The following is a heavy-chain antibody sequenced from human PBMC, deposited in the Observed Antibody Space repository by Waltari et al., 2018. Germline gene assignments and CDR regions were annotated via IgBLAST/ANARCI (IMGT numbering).Heavy chain of an antibody. CDR3: ARDAKVYMSHYYYYYGMDV. J-gene: IGHJ6*02. CDR2: IYSGGST. V-gene: IGHV3-53*01. D-gene: IGHD2-8*01. CDR1: GFTVSSNY. Sequence: EVQLVESAGGLIQPGGSLRLSCAASGFTVSSNYMSWVRQAPGKGLEWVSVIYSGGSTYYADSVKGRFTISRDNSKNTLYLQMNSLRAEDTAVYYCARDAKVYMSHYYYYYGMDVWGQGTTVTVSS.